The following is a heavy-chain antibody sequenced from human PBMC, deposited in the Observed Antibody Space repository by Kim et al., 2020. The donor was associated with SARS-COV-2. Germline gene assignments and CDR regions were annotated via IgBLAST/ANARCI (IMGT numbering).Heavy chain of an antibody. J-gene: IGHJ1*01. CDR2: IYSGGST. Sequence: GGSLRLSCAASGFTVSSNYMSWVRQAPGKGLEWVAVIYSGGSTYYADSVKGRFTISRDNSKNTLYLQRNSLRAEDTAVYYGATTDSSTVGGGDCYADWG. D-gene: IGHD2-21*02. CDR3: ATTDSSTVGGGDCYAD. CDR1: GFTVSSNY. V-gene: IGHV3-53*01.